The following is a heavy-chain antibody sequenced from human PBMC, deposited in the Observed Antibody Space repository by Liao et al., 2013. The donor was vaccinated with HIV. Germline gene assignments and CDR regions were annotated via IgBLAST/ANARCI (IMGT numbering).Heavy chain of an antibody. CDR2: INHSGST. V-gene: IGHV4-34*01. Sequence: QVQLQQWGAGLLKPSETLSLTCAVYGGSFSGYYWSWIRQPPGKGLEWIGEINHSGSTNYNPSLKSRVTISVDTSKKQFSLKLSSVTAADTAVYYCARGWYYYYYYMDVWGKGTTVTVS. CDR3: ARGWYYYYYYMDV. CDR1: GGSFSGYY. J-gene: IGHJ6*03.